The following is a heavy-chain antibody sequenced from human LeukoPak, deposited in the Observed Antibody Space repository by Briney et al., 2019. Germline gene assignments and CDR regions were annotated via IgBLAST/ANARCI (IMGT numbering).Heavy chain of an antibody. J-gene: IGHJ5*02. CDR2: IHHSGSI. Sequence: SETLSLTCAVYGGSFSGYYWSWIRQPPEKGLEWIGEIHHSGSINYNPSLKSRVTISVDKAKNQFSLNLNSVTAADTAVYYCARMVESTVTIAFENWFDPWGQGTLVTVSS. CDR3: ARMVESTVTIAFENWFDP. CDR1: GGSFSGYY. D-gene: IGHD4-11*01. V-gene: IGHV4-34*01.